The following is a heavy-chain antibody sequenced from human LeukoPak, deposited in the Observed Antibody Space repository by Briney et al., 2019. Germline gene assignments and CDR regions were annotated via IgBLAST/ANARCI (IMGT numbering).Heavy chain of an antibody. J-gene: IGHJ4*02. Sequence: SQTLSLTCAISGDSVSSSSAAWNWIRQSPSRGLEWLGRTYYRSNWYNDYAVSEKSRITINPDTSKNQFSLQLNSVTPEDTAVYYCTRDAEYYDSSGYYTNFDYWGQGTLVTVSS. V-gene: IGHV6-1*01. CDR3: TRDAEYYDSSGYYTNFDY. CDR2: TYYRSNWYN. D-gene: IGHD3-22*01. CDR1: GDSVSSSSAA.